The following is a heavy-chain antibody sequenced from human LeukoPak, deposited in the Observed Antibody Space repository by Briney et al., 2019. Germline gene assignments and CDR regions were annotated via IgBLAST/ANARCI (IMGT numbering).Heavy chain of an antibody. CDR3: AKRGAYYFDY. CDR1: GFTFSSSA. V-gene: IGHV3-23*01. J-gene: IGHJ4*02. CDR2: ITGSGGGT. D-gene: IGHD3-10*01. Sequence: GGSLRLSCAASGFTFSSSAMSWVRQAPGKGLEWVSSITGSGGGTYYADAVRGGFTISRDNSKNTLYLQMISLRAEDTAVYYCAKRGAYYFDYWGQGTLVTVCS.